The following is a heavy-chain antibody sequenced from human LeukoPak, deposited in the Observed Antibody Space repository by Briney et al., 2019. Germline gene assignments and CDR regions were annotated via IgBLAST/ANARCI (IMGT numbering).Heavy chain of an antibody. CDR1: GFSLTNFA. D-gene: IGHD5-12*01. Sequence: GESLRLTCAASGFSLTNFAMSWVRQAPGKGLEWVSLIIESSSDTFYADSVKGRLTISRDNSKNRLYLQMNSLRAEDTALYYCAKGAYDYIEMGYYDYWGQGTLVTVSS. CDR3: AKGAYDYIEMGYYDY. J-gene: IGHJ4*02. V-gene: IGHV3-23*01. CDR2: IIESSSDT.